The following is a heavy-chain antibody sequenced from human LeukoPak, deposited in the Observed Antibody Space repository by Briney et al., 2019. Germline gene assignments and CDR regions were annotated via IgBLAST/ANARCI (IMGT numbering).Heavy chain of an antibody. D-gene: IGHD3-10*01. Sequence: GGSLRLSCAASGFTFSSYGMHWVRQAPGKGLEWVTFTRYDGTNEYYADSVRGRFTISRDNSKNTLYLQMNSLRPEDTAVYYCARVEAVYYYGSASPYSPYWGQGTLVTVSS. CDR1: GFTFSSYG. CDR3: ARVEAVYYYGSASPYSPY. CDR2: TRYDGTNE. V-gene: IGHV3-30*02. J-gene: IGHJ4*02.